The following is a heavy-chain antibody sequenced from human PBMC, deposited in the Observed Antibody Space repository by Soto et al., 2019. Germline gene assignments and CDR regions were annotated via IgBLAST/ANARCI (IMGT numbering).Heavy chain of an antibody. Sequence: GGSLRLSCAASGFTFSSYAMSWVRQAPGKGLEWVSAISGSGGSTYYADSVKGRFTISRDNSKNTLYLQMNSLRAEDTAVYYCAGGGTSWYLDYYYYMDVWGKGTTVTVSS. CDR3: AGGGTSWYLDYYYYMDV. V-gene: IGHV3-23*01. D-gene: IGHD6-13*01. CDR1: GFTFSSYA. J-gene: IGHJ6*03. CDR2: ISGSGGST.